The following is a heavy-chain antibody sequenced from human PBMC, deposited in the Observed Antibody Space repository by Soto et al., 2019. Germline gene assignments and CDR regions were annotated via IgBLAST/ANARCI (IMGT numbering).Heavy chain of an antibody. D-gene: IGHD1-26*01. V-gene: IGHV3-30-3*01. CDR1: GFTFSSYA. CDR2: ISYDGSNK. J-gene: IGHJ4*02. CDR3: ARYYTSPDY. Sequence: QVQLVESGGGVVQPGRSLRLSCAASGFTFSSYAMHWVRQAPGEGLEWVAVISYDGSNKYYADSVKGRFTISRDNSKNTLYLQMNSLRAEDTAVYYCARYYTSPDYWGQGTLVTVSS.